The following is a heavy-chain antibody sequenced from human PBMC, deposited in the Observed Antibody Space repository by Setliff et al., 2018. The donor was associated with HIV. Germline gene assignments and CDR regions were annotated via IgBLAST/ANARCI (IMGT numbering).Heavy chain of an antibody. D-gene: IGHD1-1*01. J-gene: IGHJ4*02. CDR3: ATVDGTRYLDY. Sequence: PSETLSLTCTVAGASINSHYWNWVRQSPAKGLEWIGYYYNGGTSYNPSLQSRVTISVDTPKNQFSLHLNSVTAADTAVYYCATVDGTRYLDYWGQGKLVTVSS. V-gene: IGHV4-59*11. CDR2: YYNGGT. CDR1: GASINSHY.